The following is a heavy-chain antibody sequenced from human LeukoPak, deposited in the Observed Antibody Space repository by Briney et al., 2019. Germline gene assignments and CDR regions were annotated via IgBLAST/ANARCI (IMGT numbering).Heavy chain of an antibody. V-gene: IGHV6-1*01. CDR3: ARGIGWPYFDY. Sequence: SQTLSLTCAISGDSVSRTNIAWNWIRQSPSRGLEWLGRTYYRSKWYNDYAVSVQSRIIIDPDTSKNQFSLQLNSVTPEDTAVYYCARGIGWPYFDYWGQGTLVTVSS. D-gene: IGHD5-24*01. J-gene: IGHJ4*02. CDR1: GDSVSRTNIA. CDR2: TYYRSKWYN.